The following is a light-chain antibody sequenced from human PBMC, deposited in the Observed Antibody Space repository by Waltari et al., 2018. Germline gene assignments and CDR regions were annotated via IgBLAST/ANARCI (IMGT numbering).Light chain of an antibody. CDR3: HQYYTTPYT. V-gene: IGKV3-11*01. CDR2: DAS. Sequence: EIVLTQSPATLSLSPGERATLPCRASQSVSSPLAWYQQKPGQAPRLLIYDASKRATGIPARFSGSGSGTDFTLTVSSLQAEDVAVYYCHQYYTTPYTFGQGTKLEIK. CDR1: QSVSSP. J-gene: IGKJ2*01.